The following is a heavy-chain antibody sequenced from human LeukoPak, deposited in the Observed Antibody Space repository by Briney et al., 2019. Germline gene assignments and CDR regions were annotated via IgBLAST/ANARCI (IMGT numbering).Heavy chain of an antibody. V-gene: IGHV1-18*04. CDR1: GYTFTSYG. J-gene: IGHJ4*02. CDR3: AREDILTGYFDY. D-gene: IGHD3-9*01. Sequence: GASVKVSCKASGYTFTSYGISWVRQAPGQGLEWMRWISAYNGNTNYAQKLQGRVTMTTDTSTSTAYMELRSLKSDDTAVYYCAREDILTGYFDYWGQGTLVTVSS. CDR2: ISAYNGNT.